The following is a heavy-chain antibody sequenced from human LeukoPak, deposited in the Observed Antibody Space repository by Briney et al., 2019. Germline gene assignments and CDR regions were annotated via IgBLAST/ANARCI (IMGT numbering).Heavy chain of an antibody. D-gene: IGHD5/OR15-5a*01. Sequence: GRSLRLSCAASGFTFDDYAMHWVRQPPGKGLEWVSGISWNSGTVTYAASVKGRFTISRDNAKNSLYLQMNSLRAEDTALYYCAKDGNVDIVSTMYYFDSWGQGTLVTVSS. J-gene: IGHJ4*02. CDR2: ISWNSGTV. CDR3: AKDGNVDIVSTMYYFDS. CDR1: GFTFDDYA. V-gene: IGHV3-9*01.